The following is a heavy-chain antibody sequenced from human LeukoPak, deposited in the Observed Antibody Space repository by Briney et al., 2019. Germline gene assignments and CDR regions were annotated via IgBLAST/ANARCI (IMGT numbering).Heavy chain of an antibody. CDR1: GFTFSSYW. CDR2: IKQDGSEK. J-gene: IGHJ4*02. Sequence: GGSLRLSCAASGFTFSSYWMSWVRQAPEKGLEWVANIKQDGSEKYYVDSVKGRFTISRDNAKNSLYLQMNSLRAEDTAVYYCARAGQRATSVYGYWGQGTLVTVSS. V-gene: IGHV3-7*01. D-gene: IGHD1-26*01. CDR3: ARAGQRATSVYGY.